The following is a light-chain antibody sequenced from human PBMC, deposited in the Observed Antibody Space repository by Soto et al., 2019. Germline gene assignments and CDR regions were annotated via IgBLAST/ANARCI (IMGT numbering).Light chain of an antibody. CDR2: EVV. CDR3: CSYAGSSMFV. V-gene: IGLV2-23*02. J-gene: IGLJ7*01. CDR1: SSDVGPYNL. Sequence: QSVLTQPASVSGSPGQSITISCTGSSSDVGPYNLVSWYQHHPGKAPKLMISEVVKWPSGVSNRFSGSKSGNTASLTISGLQAEDEADYYCCSYAGSSMFVFGGGTQLTVL.